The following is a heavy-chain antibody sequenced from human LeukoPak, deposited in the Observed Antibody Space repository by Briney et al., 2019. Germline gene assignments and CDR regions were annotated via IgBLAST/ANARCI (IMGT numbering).Heavy chain of an antibody. J-gene: IGHJ4*02. D-gene: IGHD6-19*01. CDR2: IWYDGSNN. Sequence: GRSLRLSCAASGXTFSSYGMHWVRQAPGKGLEWVAIIWYDGSNNYYADSVKGRFTISRDNSKNTLSLQMNSLRAEDTAVYYCARDSIAVAGCFDSWGQGTLVTVSS. V-gene: IGHV3-33*01. CDR3: ARDSIAVAGCFDS. CDR1: GXTFSSYG.